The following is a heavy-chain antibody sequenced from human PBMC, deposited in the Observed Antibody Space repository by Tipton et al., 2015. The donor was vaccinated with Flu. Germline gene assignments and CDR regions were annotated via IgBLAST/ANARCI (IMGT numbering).Heavy chain of an antibody. Sequence: TLSLTCTVSGGSIRSSTYYWSWIRQPAGKGLEWIGRIYISGSTNYNASLKSRVTISVDTSKNQFSLKLSSVTAADTAVHYCARDIGALNWFDPWGQGILVTVSS. V-gene: IGHV4-61*02. CDR2: IYISGST. CDR1: GGSIRSSTYY. CDR3: ARDIGALNWFDP. J-gene: IGHJ5*02.